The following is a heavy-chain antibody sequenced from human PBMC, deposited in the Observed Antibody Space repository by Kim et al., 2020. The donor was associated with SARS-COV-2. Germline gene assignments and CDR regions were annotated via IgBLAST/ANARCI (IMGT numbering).Heavy chain of an antibody. D-gene: IGHD4-17*01. V-gene: IGHV4-59*08. J-gene: IGHJ5*02. CDR3: ARRDDYGDPNWFDP. Sequence: NPSLKSRVTISVDTSKNQFSLKLSSVTAADTAVYYCARRDDYGDPNWFDPWGQGTLVTVSS.